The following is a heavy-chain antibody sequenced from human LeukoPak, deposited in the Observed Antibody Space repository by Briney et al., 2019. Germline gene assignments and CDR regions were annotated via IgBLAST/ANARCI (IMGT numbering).Heavy chain of an antibody. CDR3: ARGLRGVISNFDY. Sequence: KAGGSLRLSCAASGFTFSSYSMNWVRQAPGKGLEWVSSISSSSYIYYADSVKGRFTISRDNAKNSLYLQMNSLRAEDTAVYYCARGLRGVISNFDYWGQGTLVTVSS. CDR1: GFTFSSYS. CDR2: ISSSSYI. V-gene: IGHV3-21*01. D-gene: IGHD3-10*01. J-gene: IGHJ4*02.